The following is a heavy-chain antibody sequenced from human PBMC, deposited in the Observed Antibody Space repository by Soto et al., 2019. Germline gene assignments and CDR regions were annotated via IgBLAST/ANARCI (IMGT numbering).Heavy chain of an antibody. D-gene: IGHD2-2*01. CDR3: ARGGIVVVPAAIAPLPNWFDP. V-gene: IGHV3-11*01. CDR1: GFTFSDYY. J-gene: IGHJ5*02. Sequence: GGSLRLSCAASGFTFSDYYMSWIRQAPGKGLEWVSYISSSGSTIYYADSVKGRFTISRDNAKNSLYLQMNSLRAEDTAVYYCARGGIVVVPAAIAPLPNWFDPWGQGTLVTVSS. CDR2: ISSSGSTI.